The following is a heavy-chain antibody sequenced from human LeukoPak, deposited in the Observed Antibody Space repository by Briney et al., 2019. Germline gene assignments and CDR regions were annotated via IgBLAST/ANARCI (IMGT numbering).Heavy chain of an antibody. J-gene: IGHJ3*02. CDR3: ARDGRFSYGAFDI. CDR2: IKQDGSEK. Sequence: GSLRLSCVASGFTFSDYWMTWVRQAPGKGLECVANIKQDGSEKFYVDSVKGRFTISRDNAKNSLYPQMNSLRAEDTAVYYCARDGRFSYGAFDIWGQGTMVTVSS. D-gene: IGHD3-3*01. V-gene: IGHV3-7*01. CDR1: GFTFSDYW.